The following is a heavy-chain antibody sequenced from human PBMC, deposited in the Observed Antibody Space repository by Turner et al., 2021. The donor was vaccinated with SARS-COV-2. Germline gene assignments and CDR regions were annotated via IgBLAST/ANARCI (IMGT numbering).Heavy chain of an antibody. Sequence: EVQLVESGGGLVQPGGSLRLSCAASGFTFSSYDMHWVRQAKGKGMEWVSAIGTDGDTYYPGSVKGRFTISRENAKNSLYLQMNRRRAGDTAVYYCARGYFDSSGYHNWFDPWGQGTLVTVSS. V-gene: IGHV3-13*04. D-gene: IGHD3-22*01. CDR3: ARGYFDSSGYHNWFDP. CDR2: IGTDGDT. J-gene: IGHJ5*02. CDR1: GFTFSSYD.